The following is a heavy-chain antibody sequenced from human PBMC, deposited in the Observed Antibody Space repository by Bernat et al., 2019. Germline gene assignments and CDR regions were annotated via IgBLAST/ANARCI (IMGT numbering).Heavy chain of an antibody. CDR3: ARDPELGDGVFPDY. J-gene: IGHJ4*02. V-gene: IGHV3-48*02. D-gene: IGHD3-16*01. Sequence: EVQLVDSGGGLVKPGGSLRLSCAASGFTFSDAWMNWVRQAPGKGLEWVSSISSSSGTRNYADSVRGRFTISRDNAKNSLYLQMNSLRDEDTAVYYCARDPELGDGVFPDYWGQGTLVTVSS. CDR2: ISSSSGTR. CDR1: GFTFSDAW.